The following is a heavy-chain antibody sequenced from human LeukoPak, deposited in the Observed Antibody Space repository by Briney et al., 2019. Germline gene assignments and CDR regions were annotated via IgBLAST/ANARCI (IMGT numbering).Heavy chain of an antibody. Sequence: GGSLRLSCAASGFTFSRYWMSWVRQTPGKGLEWVANIGRDGSEEYYVDSVKGRFTISRDNAKNSLYLQMNSLRAEDTAVYYCARDTETYYAFDIWGQGTMVTVSS. CDR2: IGRDGSEE. CDR1: GFTFSRYW. V-gene: IGHV3-7*01. J-gene: IGHJ3*02. D-gene: IGHD2-21*01. CDR3: ARDTETYYAFDI.